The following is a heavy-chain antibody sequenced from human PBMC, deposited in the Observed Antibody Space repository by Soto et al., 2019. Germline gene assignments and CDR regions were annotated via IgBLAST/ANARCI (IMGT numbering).Heavy chain of an antibody. Sequence: GGSLRLSCAASGFTFSSYAMSWVRQAPGKGLEWVSAISGSGGSTYYADSVKGRFTISRDNSKNTLYLLLNSLRAEDSAVYYCAKEGSVDIVVVPAAINWFDPWGQGTLVTVSS. V-gene: IGHV3-23*01. D-gene: IGHD2-2*01. CDR3: AKEGSVDIVVVPAAINWFDP. CDR2: ISGSGGST. J-gene: IGHJ5*02. CDR1: GFTFSSYA.